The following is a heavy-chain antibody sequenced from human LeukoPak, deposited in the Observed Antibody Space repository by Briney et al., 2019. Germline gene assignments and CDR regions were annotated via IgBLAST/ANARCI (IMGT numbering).Heavy chain of an antibody. V-gene: IGHV3-23*01. J-gene: IGHJ4*02. CDR3: AREILGDYGDYGGFDY. CDR2: ISGSGGST. Sequence: GGSLRLSCAASGFTFSSYAMSWVRQAPGKGLEWVSAISGSGGSTYYADSVKGRFTISRDNSKNTLYLQMNSLRAEDTAVYYCAREILGDYGDYGGFDYWGQGTLVTVSS. D-gene: IGHD4-17*01. CDR1: GFTFSSYA.